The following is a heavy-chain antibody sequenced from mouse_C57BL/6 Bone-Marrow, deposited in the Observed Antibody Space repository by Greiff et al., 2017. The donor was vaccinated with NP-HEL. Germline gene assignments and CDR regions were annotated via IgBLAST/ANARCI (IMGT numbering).Heavy chain of an antibody. CDR1: GYAFSSSW. CDR3: ARSVYYYGTPGWFAY. D-gene: IGHD1-1*01. Sequence: VQLQQSGPELVKPGASVKISCKASGYAFSSSWMNWVKQRPGKGLEWIGRIYPGDGDTNYNGKFKGKATLTADKSSSTAYMQLSSLTSEDSAVYFGARSVYYYGTPGWFAYWGQGTLVTVSA. CDR2: IYPGDGDT. V-gene: IGHV1-82*01. J-gene: IGHJ3*01.